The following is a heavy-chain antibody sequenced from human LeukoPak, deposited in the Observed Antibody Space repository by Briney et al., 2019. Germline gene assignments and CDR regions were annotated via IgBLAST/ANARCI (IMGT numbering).Heavy chain of an antibody. CDR2: ISGYNGNT. J-gene: IGHJ2*01. CDR1: GYIFTSYG. V-gene: IGHV1-18*01. D-gene: IGHD2-15*01. CDR3: ARYCSGGSCYLPLGFFDL. Sequence: ASVEVSCKASGYIFTSYGISWVRQAPGQGLEWMGWISGYNGNTKYAQNLQGRVTMTTDTSTSTAYMELRSLRSDDTAVYYCARYCSGGSCYLPLGFFDLWGRGTLVTVSS.